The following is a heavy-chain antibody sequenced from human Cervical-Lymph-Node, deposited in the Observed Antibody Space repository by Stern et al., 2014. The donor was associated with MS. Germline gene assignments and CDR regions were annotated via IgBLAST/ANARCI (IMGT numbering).Heavy chain of an antibody. Sequence: QVQLVQSWAEVKKPGSSVKVSCKASGGTFSSYGITWVRQAPGQGLEWMGGIIPIYSPLNYAQEFQGRVTISADKSTSTFYMELSSLTSEDTAVYYCARCRRDYDSSGFNLWGQGTLVTVSS. J-gene: IGHJ5*02. D-gene: IGHD4-17*01. CDR1: GGTFSSYG. CDR2: IIPIYSPL. CDR3: ARCRRDYDSSGFNL. V-gene: IGHV1-69*06.